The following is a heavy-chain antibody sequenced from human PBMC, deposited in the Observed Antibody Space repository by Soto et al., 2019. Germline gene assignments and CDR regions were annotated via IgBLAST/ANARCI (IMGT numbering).Heavy chain of an antibody. CDR2: INHSGST. D-gene: IGHD3-22*01. CDR3: ATRPLLPGAP. V-gene: IGHV4-34*01. J-gene: IGHJ3*01. CDR1: GGSFSGYY. Sequence: SETLSLTCAVYGGSFSGYYWSWIRQPPGKGLEWIGEINHSGSTNYNPSLKSRVTISVDTSKNQFSLKLSSVTAEDTAVYYCATRPLLPGAPWGQGTMVTVSS.